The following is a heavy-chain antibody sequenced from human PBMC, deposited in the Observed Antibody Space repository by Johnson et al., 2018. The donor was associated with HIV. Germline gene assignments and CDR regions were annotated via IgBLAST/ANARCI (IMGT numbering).Heavy chain of an antibody. CDR1: GFTFRSYG. Sequence: QVQLVESGGGVVQPGRSLRLSCAASGFTFRSYGMHWVRQAPGKGLEWVAVISYDGSNKYYADSVKGRFTISRDNSNKTRYLQMNSLRVEGTAVYRCARAAFVVLPAGACDVWGRGTMVTVSS. J-gene: IGHJ3*01. V-gene: IGHV3-30*03. D-gene: IGHD2-2*01. CDR3: ARAAFVVLPAGACDV. CDR2: ISYDGSNK.